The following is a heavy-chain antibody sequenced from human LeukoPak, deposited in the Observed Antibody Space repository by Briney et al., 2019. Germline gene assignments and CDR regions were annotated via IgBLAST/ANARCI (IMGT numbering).Heavy chain of an antibody. CDR1: GGSISSYY. CDR2: IYYSGST. CDR3: ARLSRDGYNLLFDY. J-gene: IGHJ4*02. D-gene: IGHD5-24*01. Sequence: SETLSLTCTVSGGSISSYYWSWIRQPPGKGLEWIGYIYYSGSTNYNPSLKSRVTISVDTSKNQFSLKLSSVTAADTAVYYCARLSRDGYNLLFDYWGQGTLLTVSS. V-gene: IGHV4-59*08.